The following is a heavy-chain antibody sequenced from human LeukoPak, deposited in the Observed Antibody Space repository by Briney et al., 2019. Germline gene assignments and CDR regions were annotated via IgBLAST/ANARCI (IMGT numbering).Heavy chain of an antibody. CDR3: ARAMRWTSGPVELGWFDC. Sequence: PSETLSLACNFSGDSFSDYYWTWIRRPPGGRLEWIGHVYFRGTTKYNPSLKNRVSISVDTSKNQVYLTLSSVTPADTAVYYCARAMRWTSGPVELGWFDCWGQGTRVIVSS. CDR1: GDSFSDYY. V-gene: IGHV4-59*01. J-gene: IGHJ5*01. D-gene: IGHD1-1*01. CDR2: VYFRGTT.